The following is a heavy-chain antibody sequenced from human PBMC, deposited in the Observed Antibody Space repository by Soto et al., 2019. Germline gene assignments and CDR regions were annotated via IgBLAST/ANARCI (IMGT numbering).Heavy chain of an antibody. CDR2: YSGFT. CDR1: GGSITTYQ. V-gene: IGHV4-59*01. CDR3: ARDFGDYAFFFDY. D-gene: IGHD4-17*01. J-gene: IGHJ4*02. Sequence: SETLSLTCTVSGGSITTYQWSWIRQPPGKGLEWIGGYSGFTNYNPSLESRATISVDHSKNQFFLTLRSVTAADTAFSYCARDFGDYAFFFDYWGQGALVTVSS.